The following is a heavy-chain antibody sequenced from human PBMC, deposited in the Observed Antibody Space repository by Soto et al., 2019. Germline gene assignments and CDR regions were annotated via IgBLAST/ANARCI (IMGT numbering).Heavy chain of an antibody. V-gene: IGHV3-15*07. CDR3: DTEGHRSGWGWGAY. CDR2: IKRTTDDATT. CDR1: GFSFSNAW. D-gene: IGHD6-19*01. Sequence: EVQLVESGGGLVKPGGSLRLSCAASGFSFSNAWMNWVRQAPGKGLEWVGRIKRTTDDATTDYTAPVKDRFTISRNDSKNTVCLQMTGLKAEDPGVYYWDTEGHRSGWGWGAYWGQGTLVTVSS. J-gene: IGHJ4*02.